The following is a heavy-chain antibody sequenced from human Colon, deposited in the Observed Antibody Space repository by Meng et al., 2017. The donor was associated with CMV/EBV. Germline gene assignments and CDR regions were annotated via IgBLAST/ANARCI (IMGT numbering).Heavy chain of an antibody. CDR1: GDSFINNSYF. J-gene: IGHJ4*02. V-gene: IGHV4-39*07. Sequence: LQLQESGPGLVKPSETLSPTCTVSGDSFINNSYFWGWIRQPPGKGLEYIGSVYHSGSTYYNPSLKSRVTISVDTSKNQFSLKLSSVTAADTAMYYCARVVLNFFDHWGQGTLVTVSS. CDR3: ARVVLNFFDH. CDR2: VYHSGST.